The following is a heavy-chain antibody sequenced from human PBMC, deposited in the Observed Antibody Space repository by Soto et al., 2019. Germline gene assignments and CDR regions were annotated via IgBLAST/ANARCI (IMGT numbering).Heavy chain of an antibody. CDR1: GYTFTGYY. CDR3: ARGQPSGYYFADNWFHP. CDR2: INPNSGGT. V-gene: IGHV1-2*02. D-gene: IGHD3-3*01. J-gene: IGHJ5*02. Sequence: SVKVSCKASGYTFTGYYMHWVRQAPGQGLEWMGWINPNSGGTNYAQKFQGRVTMTRDTSISTAYMELSRLRSDDTAVYYCARGQPSGYYFADNWFHPSCQGTLFT.